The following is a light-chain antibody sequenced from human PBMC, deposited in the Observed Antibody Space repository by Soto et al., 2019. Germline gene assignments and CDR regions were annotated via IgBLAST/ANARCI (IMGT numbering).Light chain of an antibody. Sequence: DIPMTQSPSSLSASVGDRLTITCRASQVITNDLGWYQQKPGKAPKRLIYAASTLQSGVPSRFSGSGSGTEFTLTISSLQPEDVATYYCLQLNTYPWTFGQGTKVDIK. CDR2: AAS. CDR3: LQLNTYPWT. J-gene: IGKJ1*01. CDR1: QVITND. V-gene: IGKV1-17*01.